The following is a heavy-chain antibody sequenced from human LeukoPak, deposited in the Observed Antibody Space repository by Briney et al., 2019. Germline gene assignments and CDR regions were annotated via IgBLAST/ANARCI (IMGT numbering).Heavy chain of an antibody. D-gene: IGHD3-3*01. J-gene: IGHJ3*02. CDR2: IYYSGST. V-gene: IGHV4-30-4*08. CDR1: GGSISSGDYY. CDR3: ARGLIFGAGKYPHGVFDI. Sequence: PSETLSLTCTVSGGSISSGDYYWSWPRHPPGKGLGCIGYIYYSGSTHYNPSLKSRVTISVDTPKNLYSRKLSSVTPAAPAVYSCARGLIFGAGKYPHGVFDIWGPGKMVTVSS.